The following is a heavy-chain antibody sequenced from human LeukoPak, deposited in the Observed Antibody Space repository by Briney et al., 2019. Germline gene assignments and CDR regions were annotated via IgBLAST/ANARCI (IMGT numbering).Heavy chain of an antibody. J-gene: IGHJ4*02. CDR1: GFTFKNYG. V-gene: IGHV3-30*18. CDR2: ISYDGSNK. Sequence: GGSLRLSCAASGFTFKNYGMHWVRQAPGKGLEWVAVISYDGSNKYYADSVKGRFTISRDNSKNTLYLQMNSLRAEDTAVYYCAKAALGQWLVRPQNYFDYWGQGTLVTVSS. D-gene: IGHD6-19*01. CDR3: AKAALGQWLVRPQNYFDY.